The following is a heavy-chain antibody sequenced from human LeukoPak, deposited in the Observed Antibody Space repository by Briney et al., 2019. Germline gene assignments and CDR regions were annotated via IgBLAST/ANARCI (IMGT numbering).Heavy chain of an antibody. V-gene: IGHV3-21*01. CDR1: GFTFSNYA. CDR2: ISSSSSYI. J-gene: IGHJ4*02. Sequence: GGSLRLSCGASGFTFSNYAMSWVRQAPGKGLEWVSSISSSSSYIYYADSVKGRFTISRDNAKNSLYLQMNSLRAEDTAVYYCALGDILTGYIYWGQGTLVTVSS. CDR3: ALGDILTGYIY. D-gene: IGHD3-9*01.